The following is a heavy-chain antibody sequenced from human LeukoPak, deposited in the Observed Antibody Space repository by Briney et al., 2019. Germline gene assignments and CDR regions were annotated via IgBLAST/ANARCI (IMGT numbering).Heavy chain of an antibody. D-gene: IGHD5-24*01. CDR3: ARGSGWLQFNY. Sequence: GGSLRLSCAASGFTFSTYSMNWVRQAPGKGLEWVSSITRSSYIYYADSVKGRFTISRDNAKNSLYLQMNSLRAEDTVVYYCARGSGWLQFNYWGQGTLVTVSS. V-gene: IGHV3-21*01. CDR1: GFTFSTYS. CDR2: ITRSSYI. J-gene: IGHJ4*02.